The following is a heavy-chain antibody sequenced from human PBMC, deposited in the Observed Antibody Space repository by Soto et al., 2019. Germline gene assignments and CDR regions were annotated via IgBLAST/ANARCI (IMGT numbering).Heavy chain of an antibody. V-gene: IGHV4-30-4*01. J-gene: IGHJ6*02. CDR3: ARSSMVRGVIISLNYYYGMDV. D-gene: IGHD3-10*01. CDR2: IYYSGST. CDR1: GGSISSGDYY. Sequence: SETVSLTCTVSGGSISSGDYYWSWIRQPPGKGLEWIGYIYYSGSTYYNPSLKSRVTISVDTSKNQFSLKLSSVTAADTAVYYCARSSMVRGVIISLNYYYGMDVWGQGTTVTVSS.